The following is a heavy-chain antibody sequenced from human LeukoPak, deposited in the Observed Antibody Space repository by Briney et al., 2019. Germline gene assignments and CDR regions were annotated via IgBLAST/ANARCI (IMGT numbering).Heavy chain of an antibody. CDR3: ARHIHTPTTLSPHQIYGMDV. CDR2: IDPSDSYT. Sequence: GESLRISCKGSGYSFTSYWISWVRQMPEKGLEWMGRIDPSDSYTNYSPSFQGHVTISADKSISTAYLQWSSLKASDTAMYYCARHIHTPTTLSPHQIYGMDVWGQGTTVTVSS. CDR1: GYSFTSYW. J-gene: IGHJ6*02. D-gene: IGHD1-1*01. V-gene: IGHV5-10-1*01.